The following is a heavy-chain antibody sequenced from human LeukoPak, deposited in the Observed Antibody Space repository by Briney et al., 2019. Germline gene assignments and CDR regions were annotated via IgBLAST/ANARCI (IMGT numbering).Heavy chain of an antibody. CDR1: GFTFSGSA. D-gene: IGHD3-22*01. Sequence: GGSLKLSCAASGFTFSGSAMHWVRQASGKGLEWVGRIRSKANSYATAYAASVKGRFTISRDDSKNTAYLQMNSLKTEDTAVYYCTRQAPSGYSDDAFDIWGQGTMVTVSS. J-gene: IGHJ3*02. CDR2: IRSKANSYAT. V-gene: IGHV3-73*01. CDR3: TRQAPSGYSDDAFDI.